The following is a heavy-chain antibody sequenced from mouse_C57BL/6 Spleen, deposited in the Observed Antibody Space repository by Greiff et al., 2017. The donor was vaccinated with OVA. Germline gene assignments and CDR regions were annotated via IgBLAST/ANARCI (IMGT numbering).Heavy chain of an antibody. CDR1: GYTFTSYW. J-gene: IGHJ3*01. Sequence: VQLQQPGAELVKPGASVKLSCKASGYTFTSYWMHWVKQRPGRGLEWIGRIDPNSGGTKYNEKFKSKATLTVDKPASTAYMQLSSLTSEESAVYYCARDGESTQFAYWGQGTLVTVSA. CDR2: IDPNSGGT. V-gene: IGHV1-72*01. D-gene: IGHD5-1*01. CDR3: ARDGESTQFAY.